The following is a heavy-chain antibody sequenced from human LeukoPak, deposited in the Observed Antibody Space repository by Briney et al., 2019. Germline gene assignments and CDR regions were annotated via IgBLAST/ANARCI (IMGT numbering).Heavy chain of an antibody. CDR2: ISGSGGST. CDR3: AKAYSASEQWLVRGFDY. J-gene: IGHJ4*02. D-gene: IGHD6-19*01. Sequence: PTGGSLRLSCAASGFTFSSYAMSWVRQAPGKGLEWVSAISGSGGSTYYADSVKGRFTISRDNSKNTLYLQMNSLRAEDTAVYYCAKAYSASEQWLVRGFDYWGQGTLVTVSS. V-gene: IGHV3-23*01. CDR1: GFTFSSYA.